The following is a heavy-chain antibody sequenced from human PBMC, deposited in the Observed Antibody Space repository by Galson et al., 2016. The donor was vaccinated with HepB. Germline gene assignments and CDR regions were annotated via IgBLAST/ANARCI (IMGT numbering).Heavy chain of an antibody. CDR3: APRLYHHSNWYDFGMGDAFDG. J-gene: IGHJ3*01. D-gene: IGHD3/OR15-3a*01. CDR2: IYWDDDK. V-gene: IGHV2-5*02. CDR1: GFSFRTGGVG. Sequence: PALVKPTQTLTLTCTFSGFSFRTGGVGVGWIRQPPGKALEWLAFIYWDDDKRYSPSLKNRLTITKDTSKNQVVFTMANMDPLDTATYYCAPRLYHHSNWYDFGMGDAFDGWGQGAMVTVSS.